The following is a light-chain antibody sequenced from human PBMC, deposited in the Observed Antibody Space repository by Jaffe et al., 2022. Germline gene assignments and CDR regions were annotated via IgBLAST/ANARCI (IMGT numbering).Light chain of an antibody. CDR3: QQSYSIPWT. CDR1: QSINSY. Sequence: DIQMTQSPSSLSASVGDRVTITCRASQSINSYLNWYQQKPGKAPQLLIYAASSLQSGFPSRFSGSGFGTDFTLTISSLQPEDFATYYCQQSYSIPWTFGQGTKVEIK. V-gene: IGKV1-39*01. CDR2: AAS. J-gene: IGKJ1*01.